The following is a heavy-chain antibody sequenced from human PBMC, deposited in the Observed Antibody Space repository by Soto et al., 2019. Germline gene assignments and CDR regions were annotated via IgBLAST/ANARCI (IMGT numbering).Heavy chain of an antibody. CDR1: GGTFSSYT. CDR3: AKDPRYCSSTSCSRPYGMDV. J-gene: IGHJ6*02. V-gene: IGHV1-69*04. CDR2: IIPILGIA. D-gene: IGHD2-2*01. Sequence: ASVKVSCKASGGTFSSYTISWVRQAPGQGLEWMGRIIPILGIANYAQKFQGRVTITADKSTSTAYMELSSLRSEDTAVYYCAKDPRYCSSTSCSRPYGMDVWGQGTKVTVSS.